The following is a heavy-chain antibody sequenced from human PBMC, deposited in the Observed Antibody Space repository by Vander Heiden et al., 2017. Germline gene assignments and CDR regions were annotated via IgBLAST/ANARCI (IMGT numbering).Heavy chain of an antibody. V-gene: IGHV1-69*01. CDR3: ARDQYYDFWSGPNYYYYYGMDV. J-gene: IGHJ6*02. CDR2: IIPIFGTA. D-gene: IGHD3-3*01. CDR1: GGTFSSYA. Sequence: QVQLVQSGAEVKKPGSSVKVSCKAGGTFSSYAISWVRQAPGQGLEWMGGIIPIFGTANYAQKFQGRVTITADESTSTAYMELSSLRSEDTAVYYCARDQYYDFWSGPNYYYYYGMDVWGQGTTVTVSS.